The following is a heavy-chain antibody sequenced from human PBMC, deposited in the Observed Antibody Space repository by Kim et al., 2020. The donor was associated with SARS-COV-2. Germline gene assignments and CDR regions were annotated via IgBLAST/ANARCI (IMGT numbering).Heavy chain of an antibody. V-gene: IGHV6-1*01. CDR3: ARTGGGPANYDY. Sequence: DYAVAVERRITIKPDTSKNQCSLQLNCVTPEDTAVYYCARTGGGPANYDYWGQGTLVTVSS. J-gene: IGHJ4*02. D-gene: IGHD2-15*01.